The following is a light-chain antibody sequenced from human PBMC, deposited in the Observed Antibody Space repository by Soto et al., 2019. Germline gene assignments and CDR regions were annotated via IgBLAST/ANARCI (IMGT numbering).Light chain of an antibody. CDR2: SAS. Sequence: EVVLTQSPGTLSLSPGERATLSCRASQSIKNNLAWYQHKPGQAPRLLIYSASSRAAGIPDRFSGSGSRTDFTLTISILEPEDFAVYYCQQYGTSRVTFGPGTKVDIK. V-gene: IGKV3-20*01. CDR1: QSIKNN. J-gene: IGKJ3*01. CDR3: QQYGTSRVT.